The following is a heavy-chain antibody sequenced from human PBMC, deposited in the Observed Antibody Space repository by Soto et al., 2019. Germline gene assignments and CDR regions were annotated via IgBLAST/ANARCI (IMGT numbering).Heavy chain of an antibody. D-gene: IGHD3-10*01. CDR2: IYYSGST. J-gene: IGHJ6*02. CDR1: GGSISSYY. CDR3: ARWSNYYGSGSYYYYGMDV. V-gene: IGHV4-59*01. Sequence: PSETLSLTCTVSGGSISSYYWSWIRQPPGKGLEWIGYIYYSGSTNYNPSLKSRVTISVDTSKNQFSLKLSSVTAADTAVYYCARWSNYYGSGSYYYYGMDVRAQRTKVTVSS.